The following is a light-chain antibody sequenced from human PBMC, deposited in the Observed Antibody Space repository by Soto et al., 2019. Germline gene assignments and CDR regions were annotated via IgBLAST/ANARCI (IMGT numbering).Light chain of an antibody. CDR1: QSVTNY. CDR2: DAS. J-gene: IGKJ1*01. Sequence: EIVLTQSPATLSLSPGERATLSCRASQSVTNYVAWYQQKPGQAPRLLIYDASNRATGIPARFSGSGSGTDFTLTISSLEPEDFAVFYCQQYGGGPWTFGQGTKVESK. V-gene: IGKV3-11*01. CDR3: QQYGGGPWT.